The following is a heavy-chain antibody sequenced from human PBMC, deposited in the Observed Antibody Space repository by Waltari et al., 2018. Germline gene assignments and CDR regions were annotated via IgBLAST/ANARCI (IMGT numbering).Heavy chain of an antibody. J-gene: IGHJ4*02. CDR2: IDWDDDK. CDR3: ARTDFGGNSVDY. Sequence: QVALRESGPALVRPTQTLTLTCTFSGFSLSTSGMCVSWIRQPPGKALEWLARIDWDDDKHYSTSLKTRLTISKDASENQVVLTLTNVDPVDTGIYYCARTDFGGNSVDYWGQGTLVTVPS. V-gene: IGHV2-70*15. CDR1: GFSLSTSGMC. D-gene: IGHD2-21*02.